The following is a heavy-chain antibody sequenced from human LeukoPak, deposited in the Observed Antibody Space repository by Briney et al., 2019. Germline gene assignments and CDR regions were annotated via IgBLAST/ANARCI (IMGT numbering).Heavy chain of an antibody. V-gene: IGHV1-18*01. CDR3: ARSITMVRGVIFSGAYYFDY. D-gene: IGHD3-10*01. CDR2: ISAYNGNT. Sequence: ASVKVSCKASGYTFTSYGISWVRQAPGQGLEWMGWISAYNGNTNYAQKLQGRVTMTTDTSTSTAYMELRSLRSDDTAVYYCARSITMVRGVIFSGAYYFDYWGQGTLVTVFS. J-gene: IGHJ4*02. CDR1: GYTFTSYG.